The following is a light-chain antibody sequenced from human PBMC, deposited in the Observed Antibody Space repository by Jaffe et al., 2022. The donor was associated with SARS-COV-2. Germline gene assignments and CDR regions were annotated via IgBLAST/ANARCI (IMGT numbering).Light chain of an antibody. J-gene: IGLJ1*01. V-gene: IGLV2-23*02. CDR3: CSYAGTSTAYV. CDR2: EVN. Sequence: QSALTQPASVSGSPGQSITISCTGTSNDVGSHNLVSWYQQHPGTAPKLIIYEVNKRASGVSNRFSGSKSGNTASLTISGLQTDDEADYYCCSYAGTSTAYVFGTGTTVTVL. CDR1: SNDVGSHNL.